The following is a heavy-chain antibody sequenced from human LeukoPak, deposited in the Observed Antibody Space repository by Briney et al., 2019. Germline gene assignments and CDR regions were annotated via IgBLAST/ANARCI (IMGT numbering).Heavy chain of an antibody. CDR2: XXXSGSTS. D-gene: IGHD2-2*01. Sequence: GGSLRLSCVASGFTFSNYAMSWVRQAPGKGLEXXXXXXXSGSTSYYAESVRGRFTISRDNSRDTLYLQMNILRAQDTAVYYCAKSRGIYCRSSTCSFDYWGQGILVTVSS. CDR3: AKSRGIYCRSSTCSFDY. J-gene: IGHJ4*02. CDR1: GFTFSNYA. V-gene: IGHV3-23*01.